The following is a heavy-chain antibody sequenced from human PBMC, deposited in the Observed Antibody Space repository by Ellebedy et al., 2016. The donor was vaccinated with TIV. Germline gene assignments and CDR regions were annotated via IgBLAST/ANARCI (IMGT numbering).Heavy chain of an antibody. V-gene: IGHV3-7*03. Sequence: PGGSLRLSCAASGFTFTTYWMTWVRQAPGKGLEWVANIKQDASEKYYVHSVKGRFTISRDNSKNTLYLQMNSLRAEDTAVYYCASASRRGYSGYDPWYFDYWGQGTLVTVSS. CDR2: IKQDASEK. D-gene: IGHD5-12*01. CDR1: GFTFTTYW. CDR3: ASASRRGYSGYDPWYFDY. J-gene: IGHJ4*02.